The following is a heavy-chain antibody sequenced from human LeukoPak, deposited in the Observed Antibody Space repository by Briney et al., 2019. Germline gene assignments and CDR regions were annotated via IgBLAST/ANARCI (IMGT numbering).Heavy chain of an antibody. CDR2: IRSSSSYI. J-gene: IGHJ4*02. CDR3: ARSTGDLSYFDY. V-gene: IGHV3-21*01. CDR1: GFTFSSYS. Sequence: PGGSLRLSCAASGFTFSSYSMNWVRQAPGKGLEWVSSIRSSSSYIYYADSVKGRFTISRDNAKNSLYLQMNSLRAEDTAVYYCARSTGDLSYFDYWGQGTLVTVSS. D-gene: IGHD5/OR15-5a*01.